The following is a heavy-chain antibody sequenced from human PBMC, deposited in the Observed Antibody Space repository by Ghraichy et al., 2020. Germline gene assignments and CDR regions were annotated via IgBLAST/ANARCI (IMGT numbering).Heavy chain of an antibody. Sequence: GGSLRLSCSASGFTFSSYAMHWVRQAPGKGLEYVSAISSNGGSTYYADSVKGRFTISRDNSKNTLYLQMSSLRAEDPAVYYCVKGYCSSTSCHTWNWFDPWGQGTLVTVSS. D-gene: IGHD2-2*02. CDR3: VKGYCSSTSCHTWNWFDP. J-gene: IGHJ5*02. CDR2: ISSNGGST. V-gene: IGHV3-64D*06. CDR1: GFTFSSYA.